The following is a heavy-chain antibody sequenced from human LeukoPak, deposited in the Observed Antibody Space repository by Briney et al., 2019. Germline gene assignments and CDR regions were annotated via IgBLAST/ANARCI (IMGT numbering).Heavy chain of an antibody. CDR2: ISSGSSYI. Sequence: GGSLRLSCAASGFTFSSYSMNWVRQAPGKGLEWVSAISSGSSYIYYADAVKGRFTISRDNAKNSLYLQMNSLRAEDTAVYYCARQLYDFWSGYYHQGNWFDPWGQGTLVTVSS. V-gene: IGHV3-21*04. J-gene: IGHJ5*02. CDR3: ARQLYDFWSGYYHQGNWFDP. D-gene: IGHD3-3*01. CDR1: GFTFSSYS.